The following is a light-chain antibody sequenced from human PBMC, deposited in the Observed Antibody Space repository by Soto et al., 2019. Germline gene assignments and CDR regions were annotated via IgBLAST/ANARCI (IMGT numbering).Light chain of an antibody. CDR2: GNS. V-gene: IGLV1-40*01. Sequence: QAVVTQPPSVSGAPGQRVTISCAGSSSNIGAGYDVPWYQQLPGTAPKLLIYGNSNRPSGVPDRFSGSKSGSSASLAITGLQSEDEADYYCQSHDSSLSGYVFGTGTKLTVL. CDR1: SSNIGAGYD. CDR3: QSHDSSLSGYV. J-gene: IGLJ1*01.